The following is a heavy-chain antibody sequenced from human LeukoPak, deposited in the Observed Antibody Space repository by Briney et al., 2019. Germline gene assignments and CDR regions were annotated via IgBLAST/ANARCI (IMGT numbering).Heavy chain of an antibody. CDR2: ISSGGQYV. J-gene: IGHJ3*02. CDR1: GFSFSSYA. V-gene: IGHV3-23*01. CDR3: AKAVGSSGYFSRDAFDI. D-gene: IGHD3-22*01. Sequence: PGGSLRLSCAASGFSFSSYAMSWVRQAPGKGLEWVSTISSGGQYVNYADSVKGRLTMSRDNSKNTVYLQMNSLRAEDTAIYYCAKAVGSSGYFSRDAFDIWGQGTMVTVSS.